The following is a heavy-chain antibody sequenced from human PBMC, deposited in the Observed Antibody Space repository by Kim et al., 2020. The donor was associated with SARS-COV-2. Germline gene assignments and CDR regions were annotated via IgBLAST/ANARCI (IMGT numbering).Heavy chain of an antibody. D-gene: IGHD3-10*01. CDR3: ARVRRITMVRGVICWFDP. Sequence: SETLSLTCAVYGGSFSGYYWSWIRQPPGKGLEWIGEINHSGSTNYNPSLKSRVTISVDTSKNQFSLKLSSVTAADTAVYYCARVRRITMVRGVICWFDPWGQGTLGTVSS. CDR2: INHSGST. V-gene: IGHV4-34*01. J-gene: IGHJ5*02. CDR1: GGSFSGYY.